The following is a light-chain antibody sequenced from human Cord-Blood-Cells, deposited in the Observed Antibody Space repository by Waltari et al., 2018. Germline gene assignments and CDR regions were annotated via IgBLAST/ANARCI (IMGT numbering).Light chain of an antibody. CDR1: SSDIGGYNN. V-gene: IGLV2-14*01. J-gene: IGLJ1*01. CDR3: SSYTSSSTPYV. Sequence: QSALTHPASVSGSPGQSITISSTGPSSDIGGYNNVSCYQQHPGKAPKLMIYEVSNRPSGVSNRFSGSKSGNTASLTISGLQAEDEADYYCSSYTSSSTPYVFGTGTKVTVL. CDR2: EVS.